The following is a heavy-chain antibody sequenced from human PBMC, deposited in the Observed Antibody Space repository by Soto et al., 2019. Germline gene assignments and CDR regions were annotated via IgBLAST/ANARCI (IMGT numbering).Heavy chain of an antibody. CDR3: ARDLDGLHDDTSGPFPRPG. Sequence: ASVKVSCKASGYTFTTYYMHWVRQAPGQGLEWMGIISPDGGRTSYAQKFQGRVTMTRDTSTSTVYMELSSLRSEDTAVYYCARDLDGLHDDTSGPFPRPGWGQGTLVTVSS. D-gene: IGHD3-22*01. J-gene: IGHJ1*01. CDR2: ISPDGGRT. CDR1: GYTFTTYY. V-gene: IGHV1-46*01.